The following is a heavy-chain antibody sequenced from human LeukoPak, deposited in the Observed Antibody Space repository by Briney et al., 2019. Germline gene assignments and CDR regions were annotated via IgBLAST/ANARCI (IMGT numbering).Heavy chain of an antibody. CDR1: GFTFSSYA. J-gene: IGHJ4*02. Sequence: GGSLRLSCAASGFTFSSYAISWVRQAPGQGLEWMGGIIPIFGTANYAQKFQGRVTITADESTSTAYMELSSLRSEDTAVYYCASGDGYNLDYWGQGTLVTVSS. CDR3: ASGDGYNLDY. CDR2: IIPIFGTA. V-gene: IGHV1-69*01. D-gene: IGHD5-24*01.